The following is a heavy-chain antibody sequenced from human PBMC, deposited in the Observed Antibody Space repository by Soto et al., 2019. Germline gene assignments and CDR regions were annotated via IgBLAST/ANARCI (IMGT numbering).Heavy chain of an antibody. J-gene: IGHJ4*02. CDR3: ARQIYDSDTGPNFQYYFDS. CDR1: GYSFAGYW. V-gene: IGHV5-10-1*01. Sequence: GESLKISCKGSGYSFAGYWITWVRQKPGKGLEWMGRIAPSDSQTYYSPSFRGHVTISVTKSITTVFLQWSSLRASDTTMYYCARQIYDSDTGPNFQYYFDSWGQGTPVTVSS. D-gene: IGHD3-22*01. CDR2: IAPSDSQT.